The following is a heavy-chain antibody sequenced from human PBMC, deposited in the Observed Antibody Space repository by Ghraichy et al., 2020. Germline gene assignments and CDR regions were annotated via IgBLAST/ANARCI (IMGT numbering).Heavy chain of an antibody. J-gene: IGHJ2*01. V-gene: IGHV2-5*01. CDR1: GFSLSTTGVD. D-gene: IGHD5-18*01. CDR3: THSRRVTTPLKSYWYFDL. CDR2: IYWNDDK. Sequence: SGPTLVKPTQTLTLTCTFSGFSLSTTGVDVGWIRQPPGKALEWLALIYWNDDKRYSPSLKSRLTITRDTSKNQVVLTMTNMDPVDTATYYCTHSRRVTTPLKSYWYFDLWGRGTLVTVSS.